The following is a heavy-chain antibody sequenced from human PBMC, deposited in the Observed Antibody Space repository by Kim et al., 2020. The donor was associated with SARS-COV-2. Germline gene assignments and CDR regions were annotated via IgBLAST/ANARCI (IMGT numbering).Heavy chain of an antibody. CDR3: ARVVVAGRGLVRRDSVKTLADH. J-gene: IGHJ4*02. CDR1: GFKFGDYG. CDR2: IRSRALRGTT. V-gene: IGHV3-49*03. Sequence: GGSLRLCCTTSGFKFGDYGMSWFRQAPGKGLEWVGFIRSRALRGTTDYAASLIGRFTISRDESESIAYLQMNSLKTEDTAVYYCARVVVAGRGLVRRDSVKTLADHWGRGTLVTVSS. D-gene: IGHD1-26*01.